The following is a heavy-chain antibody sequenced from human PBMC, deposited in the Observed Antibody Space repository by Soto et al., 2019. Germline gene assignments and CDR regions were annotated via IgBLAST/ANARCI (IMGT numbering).Heavy chain of an antibody. Sequence: PGGSLRLSCAASGFPFSSSGMHLVRQSPGKGLEWVAFISYDGSNKFYADSVKGRFTISRDNFRNTLYLQMNSLRAEDTAVYYCAKEFNSGNYFDYWGQGTLVTFSS. CDR1: GFPFSSSG. V-gene: IGHV3-30*18. CDR3: AKEFNSGNYFDY. D-gene: IGHD6-13*01. J-gene: IGHJ4*02. CDR2: ISYDGSNK.